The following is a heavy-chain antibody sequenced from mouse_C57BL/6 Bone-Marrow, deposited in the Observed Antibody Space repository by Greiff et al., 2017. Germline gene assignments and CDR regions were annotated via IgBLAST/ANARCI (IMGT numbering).Heavy chain of an antibody. Sequence: QVQLQQSGPELVKPGASVKISCKASGYSFTSYYIHWVKQRPGQGLEWIGWIYPGGGNTKYNEKFKGKATLTADTSSSTAYMQLSSLTSEDSAVYYGAKGHQAWFAYWGQGTLVTVSA. D-gene: IGHD3-1*01. CDR1: GYSFTSYY. J-gene: IGHJ3*01. CDR2: IYPGGGNT. V-gene: IGHV1-66*01. CDR3: AKGHQAWFAY.